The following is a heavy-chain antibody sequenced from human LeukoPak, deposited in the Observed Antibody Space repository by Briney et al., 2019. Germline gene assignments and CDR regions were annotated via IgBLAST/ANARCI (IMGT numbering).Heavy chain of an antibody. Sequence: GGSLRLSCAASGFTFSSYAMSWVRQAPGKGLEWVSYISSSGSTIYYADSVKGRFTISRDNAKNSLYLQMNSLRAEDTAVYYCARGPSSYLSWHDYWGQGTLVTVSS. CDR2: ISSSGSTI. J-gene: IGHJ4*02. D-gene: IGHD3-16*02. CDR3: ARGPSSYLSWHDY. V-gene: IGHV3-48*03. CDR1: GFTFSSYA.